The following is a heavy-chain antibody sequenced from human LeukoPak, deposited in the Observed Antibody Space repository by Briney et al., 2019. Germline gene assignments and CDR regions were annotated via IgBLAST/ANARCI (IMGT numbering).Heavy chain of an antibody. V-gene: IGHV3-30*03. Sequence: GGSLRLSCAASGFTFSSYGMHWVRQAPGKGLEWVAVISYDGSNKYYADSVKGRFTISRDNSKNTLYLQMNSLRAEDTAVYYCVGDYPFLWGQGTLVTVSS. D-gene: IGHD4-17*01. CDR3: VGDYPFL. CDR1: GFTFSSYG. CDR2: ISYDGSNK. J-gene: IGHJ4*02.